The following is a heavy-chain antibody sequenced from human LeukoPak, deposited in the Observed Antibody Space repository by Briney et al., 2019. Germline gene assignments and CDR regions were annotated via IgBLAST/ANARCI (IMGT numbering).Heavy chain of an antibody. V-gene: IGHV1-69*01. Sequence: SVKVSCKASGAAFSSYAISWVRQAPGQGLEWMGGIIPIFGTANYAQKFQGRVTITADESTSAAYMELSSLRSEDTAVYYCASVGGATMVPGAFDIWGQGTMVTVSS. D-gene: IGHD3-10*01. CDR3: ASVGGATMVPGAFDI. CDR2: IIPIFGTA. CDR1: GAAFSSYA. J-gene: IGHJ3*02.